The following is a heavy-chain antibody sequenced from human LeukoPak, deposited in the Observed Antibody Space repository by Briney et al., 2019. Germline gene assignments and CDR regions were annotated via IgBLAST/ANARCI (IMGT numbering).Heavy chain of an antibody. D-gene: IGHD2-15*01. V-gene: IGHV4-59*01. CDR2: IYYRGNT. CDR3: ARHADIAAYREGLDV. Sequence: SETLSLTCTVSGGSISGYFWSWIRQPPGEGLEWIGYIYYRGNTIYNLSLKSRATISVDTSKNLFSLELTSVTTADTAVYYCARHADIAAYREGLDVWGRGTTVIVSS. J-gene: IGHJ6*04. CDR1: GGSISGYF.